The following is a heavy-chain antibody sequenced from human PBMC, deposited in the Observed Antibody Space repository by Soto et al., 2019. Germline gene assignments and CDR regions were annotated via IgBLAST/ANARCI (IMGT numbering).Heavy chain of an antibody. CDR1: GGSFSPNY. D-gene: IGHD3-9*01. CDR3: ARGKERYDILTGYYSPPGY. V-gene: IGHV4-34*01. Sequence: SETLSLTCTVSGGSFSPNYWSWIRQPPGKGLEWIGEINHSGSTNYNPSLKSRVTISVDTSKNQFSLKLSSVTAADTAVYYCARGKERYDILTGYYSPPGYWGQGTLVTVSS. CDR2: INHSGST. J-gene: IGHJ4*02.